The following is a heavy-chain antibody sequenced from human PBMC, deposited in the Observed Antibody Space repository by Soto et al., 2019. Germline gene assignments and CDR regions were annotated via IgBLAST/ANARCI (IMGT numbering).Heavy chain of an antibody. CDR3: ARGLYYYGMDV. Sequence: ASVKVSCKASGYTFASFDINWVRQATGQGLEWMGWMNPNSGNAGYAQKFQGRVTMTRDTSISTAYMELSSLRSEDTAMYYCARGLYYYGMDVWGQGTTVTVSS. V-gene: IGHV1-8*01. CDR2: MNPNSGNA. CDR1: GYTFASFD. J-gene: IGHJ6*02.